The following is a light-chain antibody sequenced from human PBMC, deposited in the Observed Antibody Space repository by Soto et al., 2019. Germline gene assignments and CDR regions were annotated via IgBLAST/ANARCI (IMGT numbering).Light chain of an antibody. J-gene: IGKJ2*01. V-gene: IGKV3-15*01. CDR2: GAS. CDR1: QSVGSN. Sequence: EIVMTQSPVTLSVSPGERATLSCRASQSVGSNLAWYQQKPGQAPRLLLYGASTKATGIPGRFSGSGSGTEFTLTITSLQSDEFAVYYWQQHNYWPSFGQGTKLEFK. CDR3: QQHNYWPS.